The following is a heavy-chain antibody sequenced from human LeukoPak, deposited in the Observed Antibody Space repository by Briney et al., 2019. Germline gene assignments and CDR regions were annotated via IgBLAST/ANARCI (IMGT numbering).Heavy chain of an antibody. Sequence: SSETLSLICTVSGGSISNYYWSWIRQPPGKGLEWIGYIYYSGSTNYNPSLKSRVTISVDTSKNQFSLKLNSVTAADTAVYYCARAYSSGWYPDYWGQGTLVTVSS. D-gene: IGHD6-19*01. CDR3: ARAYSSGWYPDY. V-gene: IGHV4-59*01. J-gene: IGHJ4*02. CDR2: IYYSGST. CDR1: GGSISNYY.